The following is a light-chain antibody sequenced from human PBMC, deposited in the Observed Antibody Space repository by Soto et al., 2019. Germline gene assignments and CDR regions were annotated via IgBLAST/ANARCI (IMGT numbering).Light chain of an antibody. CDR2: GNN. V-gene: IGLV1-40*01. J-gene: IGLJ1*01. CDR1: SPNIGAGYD. Sequence: QSVLTQPPSVSGAPGQRVTISCTGSSPNIGAGYDVHWYQQLPGTAPKLVIYGNNNRPSGVPDRFSGSKSGTSASLAITGLQAEDEADYYCPSYDSSLSGYVFGTGTKVTVL. CDR3: PSYDSSLSGYV.